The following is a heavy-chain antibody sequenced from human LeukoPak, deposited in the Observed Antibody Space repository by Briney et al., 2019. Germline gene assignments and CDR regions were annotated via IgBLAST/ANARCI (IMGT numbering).Heavy chain of an antibody. D-gene: IGHD6-13*01. CDR1: GFTFSSYG. CDR2: IRYDGSNK. CDR3: AKPAGYSSSWYPNFDY. J-gene: IGHJ4*02. Sequence: PGRSLRLSCAASGFTFSSYGMHWVRQAPGKGLEWVAFIRYDGSNKYYADSVKGRFTISRDNSKNTLYLQMTGLRAEDTAVYYCAKPAGYSSSWYPNFDYWGQGTLVTVSS. V-gene: IGHV3-30*02.